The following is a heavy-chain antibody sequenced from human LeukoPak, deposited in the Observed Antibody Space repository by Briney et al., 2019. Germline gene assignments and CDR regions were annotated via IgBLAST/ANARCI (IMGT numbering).Heavy chain of an antibody. CDR3: ARHPRGDSSNPPDSFDI. V-gene: IGHV4-59*08. J-gene: IGHJ3*02. CDR2: IFYSGTP. D-gene: IGHD2-21*02. Sequence: SETLSLTCTVSGGSINNFYWSCLRQPPGGGVVWLGFIFYSGTPNYNPSLEGRVSMSVDTSSNQFSLNLRSLTAADTAVYYCARHPRGDSSNPPDSFDIWGQGTVVTVSS. CDR1: GGSINNFY.